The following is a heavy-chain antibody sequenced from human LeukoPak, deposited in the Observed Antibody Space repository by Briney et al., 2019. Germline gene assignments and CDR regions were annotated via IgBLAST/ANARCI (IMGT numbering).Heavy chain of an antibody. Sequence: GGSLRLSCAASGFTFSSYAMHWVRQAPGKGLEWVAVISYDGSNKYYADSVKGRFTISRDSSKNTLYLQMNSLGGEDTALYYCAKGRWGLTINNFDLWGQGTMVTVSS. D-gene: IGHD3/OR15-3a*01. V-gene: IGHV3-30*04. CDR1: GFTFSSYA. J-gene: IGHJ3*01. CDR3: AKGRWGLTINNFDL. CDR2: ISYDGSNK.